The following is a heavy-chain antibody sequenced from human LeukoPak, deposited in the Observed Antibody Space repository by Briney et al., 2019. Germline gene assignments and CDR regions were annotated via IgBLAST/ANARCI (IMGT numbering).Heavy chain of an antibody. Sequence: SETLSLTCAVYGGSFSGYYWSWIRQPPGKGLEWIGEINHSGSTNYNPSLKSRVTISVDTPKNQFSLKLSSVTAADTAVYYCARGYGSGLDYWGQGTLVTVSS. CDR3: ARGYGSGLDY. J-gene: IGHJ4*02. CDR1: GGSFSGYY. CDR2: INHSGST. D-gene: IGHD6-19*01. V-gene: IGHV4-34*01.